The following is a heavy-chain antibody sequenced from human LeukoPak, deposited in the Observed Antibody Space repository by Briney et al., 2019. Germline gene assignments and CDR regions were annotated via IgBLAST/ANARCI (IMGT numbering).Heavy chain of an antibody. CDR1: GFTFSSYW. V-gene: IGHV3-7*01. CDR3: ARKVGKYSGWYNY. D-gene: IGHD6-19*01. J-gene: IGHJ4*02. Sequence: TGTSLRLSCAASGFTFSSYWVSWVRQAPGKGLEWVANINQDGSGEYYVDSVKGRFTISRDNAKNSLSLQMNSLRVEDTAMYYCARKVGKYSGWYNYWGQGTLVTVSS. CDR2: INQDGSGE.